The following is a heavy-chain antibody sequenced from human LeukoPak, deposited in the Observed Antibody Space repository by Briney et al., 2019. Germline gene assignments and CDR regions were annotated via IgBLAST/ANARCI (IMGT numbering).Heavy chain of an antibody. CDR3: ARDRTHSYGSDFAH. D-gene: IGHD5-18*01. Sequence: SETLSLTCTVSVDSIHAYYWGWIRQPAGKGLEWVGRINISGQRDYNPSLKSRVTMSIDKSDNQFSLNLNSVTAADTAVYYCARDRTHSYGSDFAHWGQGILVTVSS. CDR1: VDSIHAYY. CDR2: INISGQR. V-gene: IGHV4-4*07. J-gene: IGHJ4*02.